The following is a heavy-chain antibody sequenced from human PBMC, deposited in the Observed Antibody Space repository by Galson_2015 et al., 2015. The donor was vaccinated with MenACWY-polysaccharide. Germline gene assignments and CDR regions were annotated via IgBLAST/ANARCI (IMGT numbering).Heavy chain of an antibody. CDR1: GFTVSSNY. D-gene: IGHD3-10*01. CDR3: ARGEFGFYYGSGELTDY. CDR2: ISYDGSNK. J-gene: IGHJ4*02. V-gene: IGHV3-30-3*01. Sequence: SLRLSCAASGFTVSSNYMSWVRQAPGKGLEWVAVISYDGSNKYYADSVKGRFTISRDNSKNTLYLQMNSLRAEDTAVYYCARGEFGFYYGSGELTDYWGQGTLVTVSS.